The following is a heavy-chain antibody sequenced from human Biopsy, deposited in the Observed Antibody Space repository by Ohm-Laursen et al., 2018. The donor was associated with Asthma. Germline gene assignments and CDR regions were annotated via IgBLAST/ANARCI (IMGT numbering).Heavy chain of an antibody. V-gene: IGHV1-18*01. Sequence: ASVKVSCKTSGYTFNSAGITWVRQAPGQGLEWMGWISVYNGNTKVAQKLQDRVTMITDTSTSTAYMELRSLISDDTAVYFCARAVDYSHYYGIDVWGKGTTVTVSP. CDR2: ISVYNGNT. CDR3: ARAVDYSHYYGIDV. J-gene: IGHJ6*04. CDR1: GYTFNSAG. D-gene: IGHD3-10*01.